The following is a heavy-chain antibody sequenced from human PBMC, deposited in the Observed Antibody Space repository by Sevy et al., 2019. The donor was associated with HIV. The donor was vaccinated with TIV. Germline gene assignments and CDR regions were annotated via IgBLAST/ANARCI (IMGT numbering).Heavy chain of an antibody. CDR1: GFTFSTHG. J-gene: IGHJ4*02. Sequence: GGSLRLSCAASGFTFSTHGMNWVRQVPGKGLEWVSSISASGGTTSYADSVKGQFTISRDKSKNTLYLQMNSLAVEATGIYYCAKARRPGYNNGVFDQWGQGTLVTVSS. CDR2: ISASGGTT. CDR3: AKARRPGYNNGVFDQ. D-gene: IGHD5-18*01. V-gene: IGHV3-23*01.